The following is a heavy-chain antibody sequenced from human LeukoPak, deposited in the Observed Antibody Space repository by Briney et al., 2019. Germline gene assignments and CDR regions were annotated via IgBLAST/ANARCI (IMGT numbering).Heavy chain of an antibody. CDR1: GGSFSGYY. CDR2: INHSGST. CDR3: ARGDGDQRRAFDI. D-gene: IGHD4-17*01. V-gene: IGHV4-34*01. J-gene: IGHJ3*02. Sequence: SETLSLPCAVYGGSFSGYYWSWIRQPPGKGLEWIGEINHSGSTNYNPSLKSRVTISVDTSKNQFSLKLSSVAAADTAVYYCARGDGDQRRAFDIWGQGTVVTVSS.